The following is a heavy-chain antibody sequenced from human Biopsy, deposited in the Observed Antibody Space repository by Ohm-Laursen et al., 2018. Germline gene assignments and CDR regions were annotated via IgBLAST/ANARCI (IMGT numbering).Heavy chain of an antibody. CDR2: ISSSNTI. V-gene: IGHV3-48*03. CDR1: GFTFSNYE. Sequence: SLRLSCAASGFTFSNYEMNWVRQAPGTGLEWVSYISSSNTIYYADSVKGRFTISRDDPKNTLYLQMNSLRAEDTAVYYCEREGDDSSGYTPHYFDYWGQGTLVTVSS. CDR3: EREGDDSSGYTPHYFDY. J-gene: IGHJ4*02. D-gene: IGHD3-22*01.